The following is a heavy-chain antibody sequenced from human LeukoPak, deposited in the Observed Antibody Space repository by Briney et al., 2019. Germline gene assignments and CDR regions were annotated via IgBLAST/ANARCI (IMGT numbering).Heavy chain of an antibody. CDR1: GFTFSSYW. CDR2: IKQDGSEK. CDR3: ARQWELLYLDY. V-gene: IGHV3-7*01. Sequence: GGSLGLSCAASGFTFSSYWMSWVRQAPGKGLEWVANIKQDGSEKYYVDSVKGRFTISRDNAKNSLYLQMNSLRAEDTAVYYCARQWELLYLDYWGQGTLVTVSS. D-gene: IGHD1-26*01. J-gene: IGHJ4*02.